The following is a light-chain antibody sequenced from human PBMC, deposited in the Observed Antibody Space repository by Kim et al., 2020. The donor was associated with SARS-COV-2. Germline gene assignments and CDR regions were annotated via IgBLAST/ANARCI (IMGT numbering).Light chain of an antibody. CDR3: RSYTSRSTYV. CDR2: DVS. CDR1: SSDVGGYNY. Sequence: GQSITISCTGTSSDVGGYNYVSWYQQHPGKAPKLLIYDVSKRPSGVSNRFSGSKSGNTASLTISGLQAEDEADYYCRSYTSRSTYVFGTGTKVTVL. V-gene: IGLV2-14*04. J-gene: IGLJ1*01.